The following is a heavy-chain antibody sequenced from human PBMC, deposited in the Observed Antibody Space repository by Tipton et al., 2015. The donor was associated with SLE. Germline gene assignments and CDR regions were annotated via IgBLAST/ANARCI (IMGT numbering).Heavy chain of an antibody. J-gene: IGHJ1*01. V-gene: IGHV3-53*05. CDR2: IHRDGDT. Sequence: GSLRLSCVASGFTVAYNHMSWVRQAPGKGLEWVSLIHRDGDTYYADAVKGRFTVSRDISKNTVYLQMNGLRAEDTAMYYCAREVGLVLGYFWGQGTLVTVSS. CDR3: AREVGLVLGYF. CDR1: GFTVAYNH. D-gene: IGHD2/OR15-2a*01.